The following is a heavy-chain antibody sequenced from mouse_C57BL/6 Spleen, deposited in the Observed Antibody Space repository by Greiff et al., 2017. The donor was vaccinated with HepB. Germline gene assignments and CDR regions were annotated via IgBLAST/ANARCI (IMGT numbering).Heavy chain of an antibody. V-gene: IGHV5-4*01. Sequence: DVMLVESGGGLVKPGGSLKLSCAASGFTFSSYAMSWVRQTPEKRLEWVATISDGGSYTYYPDNVKGRFTISRDNAKNNLYLQMSHLKSEDTAMYYCAREGNDYVFAYWGQGTLVTVSA. CDR1: GFTFSSYA. CDR3: AREGNDYVFAY. J-gene: IGHJ3*01. D-gene: IGHD2-4*01. CDR2: ISDGGSYT.